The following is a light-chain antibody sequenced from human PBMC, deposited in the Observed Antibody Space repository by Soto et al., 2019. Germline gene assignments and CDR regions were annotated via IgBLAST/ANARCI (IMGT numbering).Light chain of an antibody. Sequence: EIVLTHSPGTLSLSSGERATLSCRASHSLRSKSLVWYQQKSGHPPSVLIYDGSSRAIGIPDRLSGSGSGTDFTLTISRLEPEDFGVYFCQQYDNSRTFGQGTKVDIK. J-gene: IGKJ1*01. CDR1: HSLRSKS. V-gene: IGKV3-20*01. CDR2: DGS. CDR3: QQYDNSRT.